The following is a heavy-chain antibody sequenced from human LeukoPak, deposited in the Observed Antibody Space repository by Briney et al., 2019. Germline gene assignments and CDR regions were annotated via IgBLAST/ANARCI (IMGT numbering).Heavy chain of an antibody. D-gene: IGHD3-10*01. CDR3: ARGHPYYGSGSYPNYYYYGMDV. J-gene: IGHJ6*02. V-gene: IGHV1-8*01. CDR2: MNPNSGNT. CDR1: GYTFTSYD. Sequence: GASVKVSCKASGYTFTSYDINWVRQATGQGLEWMGWMNPNSGNTGYAQKFQGRVTMTRNTSISTAYMELSSLRSEDTAVYYCARGHPYYGSGSYPNYYYYGMDVWGQGTTVTVSS.